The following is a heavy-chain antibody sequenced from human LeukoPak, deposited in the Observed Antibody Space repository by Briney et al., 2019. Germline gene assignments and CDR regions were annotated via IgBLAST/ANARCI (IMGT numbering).Heavy chain of an antibody. CDR3: ARLAGPRREH. CDR2: INPNSHNI. CDR1: GYTFNSYD. J-gene: IGHJ4*02. Sequence: SVKVPRKASGYTFNSYDSIWVRLASAPALEWMGWINPNSHNIDYAQKFQGSVTMNRDVSINTAYMELSSLTSDDTAVYYGARLAGPRREHWGQGTLLTVSS. D-gene: IGHD6-19*01. V-gene: IGHV1-8*01.